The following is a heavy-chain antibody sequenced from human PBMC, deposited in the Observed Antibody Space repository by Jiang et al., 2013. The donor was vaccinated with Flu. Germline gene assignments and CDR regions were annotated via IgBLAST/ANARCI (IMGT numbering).Heavy chain of an antibody. V-gene: IGHV1-18*01. Sequence: SGYTFTSYGISWVRQAPGQGLEWMGWISAYNGNTNYAQKLQGRVTMTTDTSTSTAYMELRSLRSDDTAVYYCAREGLELMYNWFDPWGQGTLVTVSS. CDR2: ISAYNGNT. J-gene: IGHJ5*02. CDR3: AREGLELMYNWFDP. CDR1: GYTFTSYG. D-gene: IGHD1-7*01.